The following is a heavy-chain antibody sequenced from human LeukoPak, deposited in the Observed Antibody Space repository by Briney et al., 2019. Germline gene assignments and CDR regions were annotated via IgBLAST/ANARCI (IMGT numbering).Heavy chain of an antibody. Sequence: GGSLRLSCAASVFTFSSYSMNWVRQAPGKGLEWVSAISGDAIYTYYLDSVKGRFTTSRDNSKNTLFLQMNSLRADDTAVYYCAKNYGTSRPFYDYWGQGIVVTVSS. J-gene: IGHJ4*02. CDR3: AKNYGTSRPFYDY. CDR1: VFTFSSYS. CDR2: ISGDAIYT. D-gene: IGHD4-17*01. V-gene: IGHV3-23*01.